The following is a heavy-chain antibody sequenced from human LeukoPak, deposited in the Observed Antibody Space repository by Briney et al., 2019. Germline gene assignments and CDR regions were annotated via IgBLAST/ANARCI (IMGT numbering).Heavy chain of an antibody. D-gene: IGHD1-26*01. CDR1: GFTFSSDA. CDR2: ISGSGGST. Sequence: GGSLRLSCAASGFTFSSDAMSWVRQAPGKGLEWVSAISGSGGSTYYADSVKGRFTISRDNSKNTLYLQMNSLRAEDTAVYYCAKEGGSYYYYYMDVWGKGTTVTTSS. J-gene: IGHJ6*03. V-gene: IGHV3-23*01. CDR3: AKEGGSYYYYYMDV.